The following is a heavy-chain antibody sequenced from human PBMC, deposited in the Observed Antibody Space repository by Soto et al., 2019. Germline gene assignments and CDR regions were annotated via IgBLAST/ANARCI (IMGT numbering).Heavy chain of an antibody. CDR1: GFTFSSYA. D-gene: IGHD4-4*01. J-gene: IGHJ2*01. Sequence: QVQLVESGGGVVQPGRFLRLSCAASGFTFSSYAMHWVRQAPGKGLEWVAVISYDGSNKYYADSVKGRFTISRDNSKNTLYLQMNSLRLEDTAVYYCARPLWRDDYNWGYFDLWGRGALVTVSS. CDR2: ISYDGSNK. CDR3: ARPLWRDDYNWGYFDL. V-gene: IGHV3-30-3*01.